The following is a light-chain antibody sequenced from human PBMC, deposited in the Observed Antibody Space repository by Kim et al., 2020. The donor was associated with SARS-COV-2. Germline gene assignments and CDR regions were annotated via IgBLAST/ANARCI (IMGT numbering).Light chain of an antibody. CDR3: RHYKIT. CDR2: GVC. Sequence: DIVMTQSPASLSVSPGERHTPSCMASQSFTINFDRNRQKPGQPPRLLIYGVCTRATGAPGRFSGSAYGTEFTLIISSPQSEDFALKWYRHYKITCGQGTRLEIK. CDR1: QSFTIN. V-gene: IGKV3-15*01. J-gene: IGKJ5*01.